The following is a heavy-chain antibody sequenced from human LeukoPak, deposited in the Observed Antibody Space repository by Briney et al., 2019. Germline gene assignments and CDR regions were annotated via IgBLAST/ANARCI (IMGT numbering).Heavy chain of an antibody. CDR2: IFPHDADI. V-gene: IGHV5-51*01. CDR3: ARFGVRACLSNTKCYTSFFYYGMDV. J-gene: IGHJ6*02. CDR1: GYSFLDYW. Sequence: GESLKISCQGSGYSFLDYWIGWLRQMPGKGPELMGLIFPHDADIKYSPSFQGQVTISVDTSISSAYVQWGSLQASDTAMYSCARFGVRACLSNTKCYTSFFYYGMDVWGQGTTVTVSS. D-gene: IGHD2-2*02.